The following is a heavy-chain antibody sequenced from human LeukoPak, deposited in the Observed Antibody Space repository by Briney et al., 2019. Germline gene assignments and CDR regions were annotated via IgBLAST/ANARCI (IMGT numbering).Heavy chain of an antibody. D-gene: IGHD3-10*01. CDR3: ARDNLYGSGRVSYGMDV. CDR2: IYYSGST. CDR1: GGSISSYY. Sequence: SETLSLTCTVSGGSISSYYWSWIRQPPGKGLEWIGYIYYSGSTNYNPSLKSRVTISVDTSKNQFSLKLSSVTAADTAVYYCARDNLYGSGRVSYGMDVWGQGTTVTVSS. V-gene: IGHV4-59*01. J-gene: IGHJ6*02.